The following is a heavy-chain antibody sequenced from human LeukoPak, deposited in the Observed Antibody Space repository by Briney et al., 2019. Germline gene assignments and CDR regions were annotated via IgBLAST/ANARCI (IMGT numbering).Heavy chain of an antibody. Sequence: PGGSLRLSCAASGFTVSSNYMSWVRQAPGKGLEWVSYISSGSSSIFYADSVKGRFTISRDNAKNSLYLQMNSLRVEDTAVYYCARGGIAARFAYWGQGTLVTVSS. CDR3: ARGGIAARFAY. CDR2: ISSGSSSI. V-gene: IGHV3-48*04. CDR1: GFTVSSNY. D-gene: IGHD6-6*01. J-gene: IGHJ4*02.